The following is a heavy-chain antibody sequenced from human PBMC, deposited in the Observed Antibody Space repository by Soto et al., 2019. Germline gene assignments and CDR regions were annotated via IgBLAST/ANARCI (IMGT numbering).Heavy chain of an antibody. Sequence: VSCKASGGIFSDFSFSWVRQAPGQGLEWMGGIMPIFGGPDYAQRFRGRVTITADEVTRSAFMELRGLTSEDTATYYCASSLRMPHW. V-gene: IGHV1-69*01. CDR3: ASSLRMPH. CDR1: GGIFSDFS. D-gene: IGHD2-15*01. J-gene: IGHJ1*01. CDR2: IMPIFGGP.